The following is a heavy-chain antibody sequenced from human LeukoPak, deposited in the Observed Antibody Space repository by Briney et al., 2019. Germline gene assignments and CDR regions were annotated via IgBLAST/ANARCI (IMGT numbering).Heavy chain of an antibody. V-gene: IGHV4-39*01. Sequence: SETLSLTCTVSGVSISSSYSYWGWIRQPPGMRLEWIGSIYYTGNTYYNPSLKSRVTISVDTSKNQFSLKLSSVTAADTAVYYCARQGGSPIAAAGLRNYYYMDVWGKGTTVTISS. CDR1: GVSISSSYSY. J-gene: IGHJ6*03. D-gene: IGHD6-13*01. CDR3: ARQGGSPIAAAGLRNYYYMDV. CDR2: IYYTGNT.